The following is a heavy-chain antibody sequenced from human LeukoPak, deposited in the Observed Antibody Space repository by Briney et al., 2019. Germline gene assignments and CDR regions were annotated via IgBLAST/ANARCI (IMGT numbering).Heavy chain of an antibody. J-gene: IGHJ6*02. CDR3: ARGYSMYSSSWYNYYGMDV. Sequence: GGSLRLSCAASGFTFSSYSMNWVRQAPGKGLEWVSYISSSGSTIYYADSVKGRFTISRDNAKNSLYLQMNSLRAEDTAVYYCARGYSMYSSSWYNYYGMDVWGQGTTVTVSS. D-gene: IGHD6-13*01. CDR1: GFTFSSYS. V-gene: IGHV3-48*04. CDR2: ISSSGSTI.